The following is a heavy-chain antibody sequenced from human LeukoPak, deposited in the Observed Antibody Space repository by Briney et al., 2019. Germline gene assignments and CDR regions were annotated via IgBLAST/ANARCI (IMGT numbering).Heavy chain of an antibody. V-gene: IGHV1-2*02. CDR2: INPDSGHT. D-gene: IGHD3-9*01. J-gene: IGHJ5*02. CDR1: GYTFTYYY. CDR3: ARVSTSGYRDWLDP. Sequence: ASVKVSCKASGYTFTYYYMHWLRQAPGQGLEWMGWINPDSGHTKYAQNFQGRVTVTRDTSISTAYMELSRLKFDDTAVYYCARVSTSGYRDWLDPWGQGTLVTVSS.